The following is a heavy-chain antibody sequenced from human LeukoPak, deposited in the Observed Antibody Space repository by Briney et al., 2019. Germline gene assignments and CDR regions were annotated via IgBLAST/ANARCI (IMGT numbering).Heavy chain of an antibody. CDR2: ISHGGSS. CDR3: VTYDFWSGYRIDRE. CDR1: GFTFSNAW. Sequence: GSLRLSCAASGFTFSNAWMNWVRQAPGKGLEWIGEISHGGSSNYNPSLKSRVTIAIDTSNNQISLKLTSVTAADTAVYYCVTYDFWSGYRIDREWGQGTLVTVSS. J-gene: IGHJ4*02. V-gene: IGHV4-34*08. D-gene: IGHD3-3*01.